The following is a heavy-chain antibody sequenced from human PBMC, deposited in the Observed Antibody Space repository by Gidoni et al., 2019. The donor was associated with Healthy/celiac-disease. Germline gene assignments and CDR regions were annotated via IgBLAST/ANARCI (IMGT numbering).Heavy chain of an antibody. V-gene: IGHV5-51*03. CDR1: GYSFTSYW. Sequence: EVQLVQSGAEVKKPGESLKISCKGSGYSFTSYWIGWVRQMPGKGLEWMGIIYPGDSDTRYSPSFQGQVTISADKSISTAYLQWSSLKASDTAMYYCASSRYSSGWFPTREAYYYYGMDVWGQGTTVTVSS. J-gene: IGHJ6*02. CDR2: IYPGDSDT. CDR3: ASSRYSSGWFPTREAYYYYGMDV. D-gene: IGHD6-19*01.